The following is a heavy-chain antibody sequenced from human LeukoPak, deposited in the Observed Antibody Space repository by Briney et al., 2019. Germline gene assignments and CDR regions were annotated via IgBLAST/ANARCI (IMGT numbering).Heavy chain of an antibody. V-gene: IGHV3-53*01. CDR1: GFTVSSNY. J-gene: IGHJ3*02. CDR3: AAGGGLIDYAFDI. Sequence: GGSLRLSCAASGFTVSSNYMSWVRQAPGKGLEWVSDIYSGGSTYYADSVKGRFTISRDNAKNSLYLQMNSLRAEDTAVYYCAAGGGLIDYAFDIWGQGTMVTVSS. CDR2: IYSGGST. D-gene: IGHD2-15*01.